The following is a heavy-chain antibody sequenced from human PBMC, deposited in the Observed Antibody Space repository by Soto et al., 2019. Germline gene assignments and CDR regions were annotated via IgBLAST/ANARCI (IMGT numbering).Heavy chain of an antibody. CDR3: ARVHPLDYYYYGMDV. CDR1: GYTFTSYY. V-gene: IGHV1-46*01. J-gene: IGHJ6*02. Sequence: ASVKVSCKASGYTFTSYYMHWVRQAPGQGLEWMGIINPSGGSTSYAQKFQGRVTMTRDTSTSTVYMELSSLRSEDTAVYYCARVHPLDYYYYGMDVWGQGTTVTVSS. D-gene: IGHD6-13*01. CDR2: INPSGGST.